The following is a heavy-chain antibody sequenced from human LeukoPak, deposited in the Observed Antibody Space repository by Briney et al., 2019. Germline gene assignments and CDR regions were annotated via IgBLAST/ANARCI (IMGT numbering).Heavy chain of an antibody. CDR2: ISYDGSNK. CDR1: GFTFSSYA. D-gene: IGHD2-15*01. Sequence: SGGSLRLSCAASGFTFSSYAMHWVRQAPGKGLEWVAVISYDGSNKYYADSVKGRFTISRDNSKNTLYLQMNSLRAEDTAVYYCARDMGYLLAFDIWGQGTMVTVSS. CDR3: ARDMGYLLAFDI. V-gene: IGHV3-30-3*01. J-gene: IGHJ3*02.